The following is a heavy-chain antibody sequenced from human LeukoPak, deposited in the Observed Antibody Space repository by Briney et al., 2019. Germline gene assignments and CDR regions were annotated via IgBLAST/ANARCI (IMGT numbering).Heavy chain of an antibody. CDR1: GFTFSSYE. V-gene: IGHV3-48*03. CDR2: ISSSGSTI. Sequence: PGGSLRLSCAASGFTFSSYEMNRVRQAPGKGLEWVSYISSSGSTIYYADSVKGRFTISRDSAKNSLYLQMNSLRAEDTAVYYCASLTVATPAYDAFDIWGQGTMVTVSS. D-gene: IGHD5-12*01. CDR3: ASLTVATPAYDAFDI. J-gene: IGHJ3*02.